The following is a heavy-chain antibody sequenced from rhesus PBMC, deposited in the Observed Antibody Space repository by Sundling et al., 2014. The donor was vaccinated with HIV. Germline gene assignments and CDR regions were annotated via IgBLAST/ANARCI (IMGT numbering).Heavy chain of an antibody. V-gene: IGHV4-147*01. J-gene: IGHJ6*01. CDR3: ARDDYEDDYGYPPSYVLDS. CDR1: GGSISSSY. Sequence: QVQLQESGPGLVKPSETLSVTCAVSGGSISSSYWSWIRQAPGKGLEWIGTIYSGSGNTYYNPSLKSRVTISADTSKSQFSLKLSSVTAADTAVYYCARDDYEDDYGYPPSYVLDSWGQGVVVTVSS. CDR2: IYSGSGNT. D-gene: IGHD3-9*01.